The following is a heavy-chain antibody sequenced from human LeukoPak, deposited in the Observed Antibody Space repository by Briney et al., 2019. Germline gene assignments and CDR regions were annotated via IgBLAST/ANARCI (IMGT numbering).Heavy chain of an antibody. CDR2: ISSSGSTI. CDR3: ATFDYYGSRVPGY. Sequence: GGSLRLSCAASGFTFSDYYMSWIRQAPGKGLEWVSYISSSGSTIYYADSVKGRFTISRDNAKNSLYLQMSSLRAEDTAVYYCATFDYYGSRVPGYWGQGTLVTVSS. D-gene: IGHD3-22*01. J-gene: IGHJ4*02. V-gene: IGHV3-11*01. CDR1: GFTFSDYY.